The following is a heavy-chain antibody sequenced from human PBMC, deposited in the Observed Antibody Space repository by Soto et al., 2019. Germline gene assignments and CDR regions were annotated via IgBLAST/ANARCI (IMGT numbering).Heavy chain of an antibody. Sequence: QVQLVESGGGVVQPGRSLRLSCAASGFTFSNYGMHWVRQAPGKGLEWVAVISYDGSNKYYTDSVKGRFTISRDNSKNTLYLQLNSLRAEDTAVYYCAKGAALYIVATTHFDFWGQGTLVTVSS. V-gene: IGHV3-30*18. CDR1: GFTFSNYG. CDR3: AKGAALYIVATTHFDF. D-gene: IGHD5-12*01. CDR2: ISYDGSNK. J-gene: IGHJ4*02.